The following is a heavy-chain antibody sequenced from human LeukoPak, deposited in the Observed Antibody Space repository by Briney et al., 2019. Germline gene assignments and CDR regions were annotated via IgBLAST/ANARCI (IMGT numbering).Heavy chain of an antibody. CDR2: INHSGST. CDR3: ARDRLRYFDWGHKYNWFDP. Sequence: SETLSLTCAVYGRSFSGYYWSWIRQPPGKGLEWIGEINHSGSTNYNPSLKSRVTISVDTSKNQFSLKLSSVTAADTAVYYCARDRLRYFDWGHKYNWFDPWGQGTLVTVSS. D-gene: IGHD3-9*01. V-gene: IGHV4-34*01. J-gene: IGHJ5*02. CDR1: GRSFSGYY.